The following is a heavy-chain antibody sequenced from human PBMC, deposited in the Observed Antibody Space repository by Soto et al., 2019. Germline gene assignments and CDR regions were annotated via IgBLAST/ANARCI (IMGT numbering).Heavy chain of an antibody. CDR2: INHSGST. V-gene: IGHV4-34*01. J-gene: IGHJ4*02. CDR1: GGSFSGYY. Sequence: SETLSLTCAVYGGSFSGYYWSWIRQPPGKGLEWIGEINHSGSTNYNPSLKSRVTISVDTSKNQFSLKLSSVTAADTAVYYCARGGKGWNSSKAYDYWGQGTLVTVSS. D-gene: IGHD1-7*01. CDR3: ARGGKGWNSSKAYDY.